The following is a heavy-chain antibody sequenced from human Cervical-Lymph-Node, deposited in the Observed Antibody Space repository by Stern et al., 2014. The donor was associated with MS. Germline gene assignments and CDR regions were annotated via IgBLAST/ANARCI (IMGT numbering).Heavy chain of an antibody. CDR2: ITWDSVTI. CDR1: GFNFDDYA. D-gene: IGHD1-26*01. J-gene: IGHJ4*02. CDR3: AKGSSGSYIRGRLGYLES. V-gene: IGHV3-9*01. Sequence: EVQLLESGGGLVQPGRSLRLSCDASGFNFDDYAMHWVRQAPGQGLEWVSSITWDSVTIHYADSVKGRFTISRGTANVFLQMNSLRPDDTAFYYCAKGSSGSYIRGRLGYLESWGQGTLVTVSS.